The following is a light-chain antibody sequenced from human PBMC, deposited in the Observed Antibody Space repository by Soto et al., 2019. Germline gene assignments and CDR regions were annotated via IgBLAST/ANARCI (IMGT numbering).Light chain of an antibody. CDR3: GTWDISLSGVV. V-gene: IGLV1-51*01. CDR2: TNN. Sequence: QSVLTQPPSVSAAPGQKVTISCSGTYSNIGNNFVSWYQQVPGTAPKLLIYTNNKRPSGIPDRFSGSKSGTSATLGISGLQTGDGADYYCGTWDISLSGVVFGGGTKVTVL. J-gene: IGLJ2*01. CDR1: YSNIGNNF.